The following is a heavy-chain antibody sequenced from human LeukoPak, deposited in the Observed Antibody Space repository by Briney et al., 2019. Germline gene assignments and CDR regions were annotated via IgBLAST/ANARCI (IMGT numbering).Heavy chain of an antibody. Sequence: GGSLRLSCAASGFIFSTYGMIWVSQAPGNGLEWVAGIGGSGESTFYPDSVQGRFTISRDNSKNTLYLQVNSLRAEETAVYYCAKTSLGHHPSYSTMDVWGQGTTVTVSS. CDR3: AKTSLGHHPSYSTMDV. CDR1: GFIFSTYG. D-gene: IGHD2-15*01. V-gene: IGHV3-23*01. CDR2: IGGSGEST. J-gene: IGHJ6*02.